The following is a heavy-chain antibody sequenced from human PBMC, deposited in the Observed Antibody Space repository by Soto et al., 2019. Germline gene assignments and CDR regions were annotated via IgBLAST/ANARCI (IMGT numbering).Heavy chain of an antibody. D-gene: IGHD1-26*01. CDR2: IYYSGST. Sequence: SETLSLTCTVSGGSISSYYWSWIRQPPGKGLEWIGYIYYSGSTNYNPSLKSRVTISVDTSKNQFSLKLSSVTDADTAVYYCAREGVGSYYYYYGMDVWGQGTTVTVSS. CDR3: AREGVGSYYYYYGMDV. J-gene: IGHJ6*02. CDR1: GGSISSYY. V-gene: IGHV4-59*01.